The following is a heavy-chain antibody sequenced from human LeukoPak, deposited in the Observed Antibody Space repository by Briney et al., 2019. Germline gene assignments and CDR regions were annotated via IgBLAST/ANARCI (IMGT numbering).Heavy chain of an antibody. V-gene: IGHV4-59*12. CDR2: IYYSGST. D-gene: IGHD3-10*01. CDR3: ARDRSAGFWELIGRFDP. J-gene: IGHJ5*02. CDR1: GGSISSYY. Sequence: SETLSLTCTVSGGSISSYYWSWIGQPPGKGLEWIGYIYYSGSTNYNPSLKSRVTISVDTSKNQFSLKLSSVTAADTAVYYCARDRSAGFWELIGRFDPWGQGTLVTVSS.